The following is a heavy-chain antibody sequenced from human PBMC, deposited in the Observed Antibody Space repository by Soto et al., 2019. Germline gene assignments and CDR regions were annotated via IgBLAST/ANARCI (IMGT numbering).Heavy chain of an antibody. V-gene: IGHV1-46*03. CDR2: INPSGGST. D-gene: IGHD4-17*01. Sequence: GASVKVSCKASGYTFTSYYMHWVRQAPGQGPEWMGIINPSGGSTSYAQKFQGRVTMTRDTSTSTVYMELSSLRSEDTAVYYCASETTVTRDAFDIWGQGTMVTVSS. CDR3: ASETTVTRDAFDI. J-gene: IGHJ3*02. CDR1: GYTFTSYY.